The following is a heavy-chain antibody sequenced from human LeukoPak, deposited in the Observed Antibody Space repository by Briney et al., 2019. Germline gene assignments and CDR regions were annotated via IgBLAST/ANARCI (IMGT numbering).Heavy chain of an antibody. CDR1: GGPISRYL. V-gene: IGHV4-59*08. Sequence: SEPLSLTCSVSGGPISRYLWRWIRQPPGKGLEGIGYIFYCGSTNYNPSLESRLTISVDTFKNQFSLKLSSVTAADTAVYYCARLYYDFSSGYHEYCQHWGQGTLVSVFS. CDR2: IFYCGST. CDR3: ARLYYDFSSGYHEYCQH. J-gene: IGHJ1*01. D-gene: IGHD3-3*01.